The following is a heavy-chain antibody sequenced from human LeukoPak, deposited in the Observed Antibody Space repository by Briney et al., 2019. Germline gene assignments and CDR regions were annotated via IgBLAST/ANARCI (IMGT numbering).Heavy chain of an antibody. J-gene: IGHJ5*02. CDR2: IIPIFGTA. CDR1: GGTFSSYA. CDR3: ARGTIAAARFGP. Sequence: SVKVSCKASGGTFSSYAISWVRHAPGQGLEWMGGIIPIFGTANYAQKFQGRVTITTDEATSTAYMELSSLRSEDTAVYYCARGTIAAARFGPWGQGTLVTVSS. V-gene: IGHV1-69*05. D-gene: IGHD6-13*01.